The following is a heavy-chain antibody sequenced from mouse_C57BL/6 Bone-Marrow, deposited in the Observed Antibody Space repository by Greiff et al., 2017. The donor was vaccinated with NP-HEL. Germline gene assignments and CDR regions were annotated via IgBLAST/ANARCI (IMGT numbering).Heavy chain of an antibody. Sequence: QVQLKESGPGLVAPSQSLSITCTVSGFSLTSYGVDWVRQSPGKGLEWLGVIWGVGSTNYNSALKSRLSISKDNSKSQVFLKMNSLQTDDTAMYYCASGRLRRGYYAMDYWGQGTSVTVSS. J-gene: IGHJ4*01. CDR3: ASGRLRRGYYAMDY. CDR2: IWGVGST. CDR1: GFSLTSYG. D-gene: IGHD2-4*01. V-gene: IGHV2-6*01.